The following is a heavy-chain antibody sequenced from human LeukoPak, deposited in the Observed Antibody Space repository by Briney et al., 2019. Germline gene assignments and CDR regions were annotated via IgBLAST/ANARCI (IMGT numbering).Heavy chain of an antibody. CDR3: AKDRYCSSTSCYPRYFDY. CDR1: GFTFSSYS. D-gene: IGHD2-2*01. CDR2: ISGSGGST. V-gene: IGHV3-23*01. Sequence: GGSLRLSCAASGFTFSSYSMNWVRQAPGKGLEWVSAISGSGGSTYYADSVKGRFTISRGNSKNTLYLQMNSLRAEDTAVYYCAKDRYCSSTSCYPRYFDYWGQGTLVTVSS. J-gene: IGHJ4*02.